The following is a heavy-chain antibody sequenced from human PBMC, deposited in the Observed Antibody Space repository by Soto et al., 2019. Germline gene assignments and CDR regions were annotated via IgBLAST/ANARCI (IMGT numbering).Heavy chain of an antibody. V-gene: IGHV3-33*01. D-gene: IGHD3-16*02. CDR3: ARSMGRGSYRAYYMDV. Sequence: PGGSLRLSCAASGFTFSSYGMHWVRQAPGKGLEWVAVIWYDGSNKYYADSVKGRFTISRDNSKNTLYLQMNSLRAEDTAVYYCARSMGRGSYRAYYMDVWGKGTTVTVSS. J-gene: IGHJ6*03. CDR2: IWYDGSNK. CDR1: GFTFSSYG.